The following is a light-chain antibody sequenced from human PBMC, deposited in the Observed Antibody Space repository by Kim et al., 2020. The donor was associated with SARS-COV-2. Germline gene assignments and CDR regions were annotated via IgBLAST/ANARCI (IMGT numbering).Light chain of an antibody. J-gene: IGKJ1*01. CDR3: QQTYITPWT. Sequence: DIQMTQSPSSLSASVGDRVTITCRASQSVISYLNWYQQRPGKAPKLLIYAASNLQIGVPSRFSGSGSGTYLTLTIASLQTEDFATYFCQQTYITPWTFGQGTKVDIK. CDR2: AAS. V-gene: IGKV1-39*01. CDR1: QSVISY.